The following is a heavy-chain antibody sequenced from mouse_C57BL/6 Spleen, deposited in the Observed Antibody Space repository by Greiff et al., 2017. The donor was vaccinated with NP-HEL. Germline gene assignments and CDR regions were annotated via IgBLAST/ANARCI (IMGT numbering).Heavy chain of an antibody. CDR2: IYPGDGDT. V-gene: IGHV1-82*01. CDR3: ARGDYDYAENYFDY. D-gene: IGHD2-4*01. Sequence: QVQLQQSGPELVKPGASVKISCKASGYAFSSSWMNWVKQRPGKGLEWIGRIYPGDGDTNYNGKFKGKATLTADKSSSTAYMQLSSLTSEDSAVYFCARGDYDYAENYFDYWGQGTTLTVSS. CDR1: GYAFSSSW. J-gene: IGHJ2*01.